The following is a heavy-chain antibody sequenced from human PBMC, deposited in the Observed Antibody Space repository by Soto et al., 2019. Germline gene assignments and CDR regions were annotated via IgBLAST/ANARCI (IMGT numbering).Heavy chain of an antibody. D-gene: IGHD3-3*01. V-gene: IGHV3-11*04. Sequence: GGSLRLSCAASGFTFSDYYMNWIRQAPGKGLEWISYISSRSSTIFYADSVKGRFTISRDNVKNSLYLQMNSLRTEDTAVYYCARALDFWSAYFDYWGQGSLVTVSS. CDR3: ARALDFWSAYFDY. J-gene: IGHJ4*02. CDR2: ISSRSSTI. CDR1: GFTFSDYY.